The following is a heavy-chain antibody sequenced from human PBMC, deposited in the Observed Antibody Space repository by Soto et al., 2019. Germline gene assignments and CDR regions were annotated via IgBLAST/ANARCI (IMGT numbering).Heavy chain of an antibody. CDR2: INDSGRT. CDR3: ARTGRGYPRDAFDI. Sequence: QVQLQQRGAGLLKPSETLSLTCSVFGGSFSHYYWNWIRQPPGKGLEWIGEINDSGRTKYNPSLESRVTMSIDTSKMQFSLRLNSVTAEDAAIYYCARTGRGYPRDAFDIWGQGTMVTVSS. D-gene: IGHD2-15*01. CDR1: GGSFSHYY. V-gene: IGHV4-34*01. J-gene: IGHJ3*02.